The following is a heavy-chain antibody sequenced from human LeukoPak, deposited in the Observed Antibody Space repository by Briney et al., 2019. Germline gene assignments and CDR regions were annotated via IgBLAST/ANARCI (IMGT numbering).Heavy chain of an antibody. D-gene: IGHD3-9*01. Sequence: PGGSLRLSCAASGFTFSDYYMSWIRQAPGKGLEWVSYISSSGSTIYYADSVKGRFTISRDNAKNSLYLQMNSLRAEDTAVYYCARTPRRLVIMYYFDYWGQGTRVTVSS. CDR1: GFTFSDYY. CDR2: ISSSGSTI. CDR3: ARTPRRLVIMYYFDY. V-gene: IGHV3-11*01. J-gene: IGHJ4*02.